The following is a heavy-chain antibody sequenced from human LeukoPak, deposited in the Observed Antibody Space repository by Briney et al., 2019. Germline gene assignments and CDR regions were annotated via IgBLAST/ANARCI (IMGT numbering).Heavy chain of an antibody. CDR2: IDHTGST. CDR3: ARRATTERGHSYGLDF. V-gene: IGHV4-59*12. Sequence: SETLSLTCTVSDDSITIYYWTWIRQPPGKGLEWIGYIDHTGSTNYNPSLNSRVTISRDTSKNHFSLELSSVTAADTAMYYCARRATTERGHSYGLDFWGQGTLVTVSS. CDR1: DDSITIYY. J-gene: IGHJ4*02. D-gene: IGHD5-18*01.